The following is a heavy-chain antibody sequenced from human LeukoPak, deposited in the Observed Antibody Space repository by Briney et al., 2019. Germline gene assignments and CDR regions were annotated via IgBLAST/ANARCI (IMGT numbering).Heavy chain of an antibody. D-gene: IGHD4-17*01. Sequence: PGWSLRLSCAASGFTFSSYAMNWVRQAPGKGLEWVAIISYDGSNKFYADSVKGRFTISRDNSKNTLFLQMDSLRAEDTAVYYCAKDQSDYAGYYFDYWGQGTLVTVSS. CDR3: AKDQSDYAGYYFDY. V-gene: IGHV3-30*18. CDR1: GFTFSSYA. J-gene: IGHJ4*02. CDR2: ISYDGSNK.